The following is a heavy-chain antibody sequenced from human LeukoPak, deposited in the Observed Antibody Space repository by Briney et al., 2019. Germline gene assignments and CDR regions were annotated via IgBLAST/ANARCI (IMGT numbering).Heavy chain of an antibody. D-gene: IGHD1-26*01. J-gene: IGHJ4*02. V-gene: IGHV3-7*03. CDR3: ARDKAVGATHFDY. CDR1: GFTFSSYW. Sequence: PGGSLRLSCAASGFTFSSYWMNWARQAPGKGLEWVASINHNGNVNYYVDSVKGRFTISRDNAKNSLYLQMNSLRAEDTAVYYCARDKAVGATHFDYWGQGTLVTVSS. CDR2: INHNGNVN.